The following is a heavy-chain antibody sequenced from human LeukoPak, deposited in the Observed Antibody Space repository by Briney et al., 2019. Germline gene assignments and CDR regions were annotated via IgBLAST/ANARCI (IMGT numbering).Heavy chain of an antibody. CDR1: GFTFTSYW. CDR2: INQDASEK. J-gene: IGHJ4*02. D-gene: IGHD3-10*01. Sequence: GRSLRLSCAASGFTFTSYWMVWVRQTPGKGLEWVANINQDASEKNYVDSVKGRFTLSRDAARNSLFLQMNRLRAEDTALYYCASSYYHDGDYWGQGTLVTVSS. CDR3: ASSYYHDGDY. V-gene: IGHV3-7*01.